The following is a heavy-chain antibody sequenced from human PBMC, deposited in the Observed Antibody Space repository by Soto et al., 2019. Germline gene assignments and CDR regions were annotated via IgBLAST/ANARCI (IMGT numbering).Heavy chain of an antibody. CDR2: MNPNSGNT. Sequence: QVQLVQSGAEVKKPGASVKVSCKASGYTFTSYDINWVRQATGQGLEWVGWMNPNSGNTGYAQKFQGRVTMTRNTSISTAYMELSSLRSEDTAVYYCARVVPAAMRYYYYYMDVWGKGTTVTVSS. CDR1: GYTFTSYD. V-gene: IGHV1-8*01. CDR3: ARVVPAAMRYYYYYMDV. J-gene: IGHJ6*03. D-gene: IGHD2-2*01.